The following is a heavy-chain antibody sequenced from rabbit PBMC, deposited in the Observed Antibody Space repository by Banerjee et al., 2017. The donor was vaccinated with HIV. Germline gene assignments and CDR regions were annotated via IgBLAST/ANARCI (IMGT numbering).Heavy chain of an antibody. CDR1: GFSFSSGYD. V-gene: IGHV1S45*01. Sequence: QEQLEESGGDLVKPEGSLTLTCTASGFSFSSGYDMCWVRQAPGKGPEWIACIDAGSSGITYYANWAKGRFTISKTSSTTVTLQMTSLTAADTATYFCARGDFYAGSSYYPIFNLWGPGTLVTV. D-gene: IGHD8-1*01. CDR2: IDAGSSGIT. J-gene: IGHJ4*01. CDR3: ARGDFYAGSSYYPIFNL.